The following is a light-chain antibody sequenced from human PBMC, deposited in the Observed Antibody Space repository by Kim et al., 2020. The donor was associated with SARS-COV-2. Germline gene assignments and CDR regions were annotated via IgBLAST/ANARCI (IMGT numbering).Light chain of an antibody. Sequence: NFMLTQPHSVSESPGKTVTISCTRSSGGIGSNYVQWYQQRPGSAPTTVIYESNQRPSGVPDRFSGSIDTSSNSASLTISGLKTEDEADYYCQSYYSTSHVFGGGTKLTVL. V-gene: IGLV6-57*04. J-gene: IGLJ3*02. CDR1: SGGIGSNY. CDR2: ESN. CDR3: QSYYSTSHV.